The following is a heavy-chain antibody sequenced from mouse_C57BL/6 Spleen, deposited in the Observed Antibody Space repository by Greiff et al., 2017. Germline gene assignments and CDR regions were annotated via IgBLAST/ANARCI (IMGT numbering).Heavy chain of an antibody. CDR2: INPSTGGT. Sequence: EVQLQQSGPELVKPGASVKISCKASGYSFTGYYMNWVKQSPEKSLEWIGEINPSTGGTTYNQKFKAKATLTVDKSSSTAYMQLKSLTSEDSAVYYCARSHYYGSSLAYWGQGTLVTVSA. CDR3: ARSHYYGSSLAY. J-gene: IGHJ3*01. V-gene: IGHV1-42*01. CDR1: GYSFTGYY. D-gene: IGHD1-1*01.